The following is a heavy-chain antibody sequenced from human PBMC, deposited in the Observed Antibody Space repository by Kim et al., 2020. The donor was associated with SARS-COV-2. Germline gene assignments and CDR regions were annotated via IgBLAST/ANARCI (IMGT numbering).Heavy chain of an antibody. CDR2: DGSNK. Sequence: DGSNKYHEDSVKRRFTISRDKSKNTLYLQMNSLRAEDTAVYYCAKAEAYDYWGQGTLVTVSS. V-gene: IGHV3-30*02. J-gene: IGHJ4*02. CDR3: AKAEAYDY.